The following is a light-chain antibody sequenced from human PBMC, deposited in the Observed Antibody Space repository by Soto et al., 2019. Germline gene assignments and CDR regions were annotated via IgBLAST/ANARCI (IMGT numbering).Light chain of an antibody. J-gene: IGKJ4*01. CDR1: QNINNW. Sequence: DIQMTQSPSTLSASVGDRVTITCRASQNINNWMAWYHQKPGEAPKLLIYDAFSLQTGVPFTFSGSGSGTEFSLTISSLQPADFGTYYCQQHQTFPLTFGGGTKVEIK. V-gene: IGKV1-5*01. CDR2: DAF. CDR3: QQHQTFPLT.